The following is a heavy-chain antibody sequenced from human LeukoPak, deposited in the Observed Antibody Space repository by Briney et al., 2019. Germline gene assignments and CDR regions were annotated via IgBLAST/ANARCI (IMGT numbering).Heavy chain of an antibody. CDR2: FDPEDGET. J-gene: IGHJ4*02. V-gene: IGHV1-24*01. CDR3: ATTVNYYGRLDY. D-gene: IGHD3-10*01. CDR1: GYTLTELS. Sequence: ASVKDSCKVSGYTLTELSMHWVRQAPGKGLEWMGGFDPEDGETIYAQKFQGRVTMTEDTSTDTAYMELSSLRSEDTAVYYCATTVNYYGRLDYWGQGTLVTVSS.